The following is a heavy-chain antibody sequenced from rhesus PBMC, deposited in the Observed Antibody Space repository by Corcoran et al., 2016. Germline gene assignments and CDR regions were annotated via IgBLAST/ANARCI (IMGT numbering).Heavy chain of an antibody. CDR3: ARELAGGRSDS. J-gene: IGHJ4*01. V-gene: IGHV4-80*01. CDR1: GASITSYW. D-gene: IGHD5-24*01. Sequence: QVQLQESGPGLVKPSETLSLTCDVSGASITSYWWICIRHSPGRVLEWIEEIADNSNFTSNNPSRKSRVTISKDASKKQFFLKLSSMTVADTAVYYCARELAGGRSDSWGQGLLVTVSS. CDR2: IADNSNFT.